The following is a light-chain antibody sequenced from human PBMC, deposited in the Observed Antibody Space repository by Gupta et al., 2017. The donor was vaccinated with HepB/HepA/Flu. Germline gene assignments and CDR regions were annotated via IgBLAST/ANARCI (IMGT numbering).Light chain of an antibody. Sequence: DMVMTQSPLSLPVTPGEPASISCRSSQSLLHSNGYNYLNWYLQKPGQSPQLLIYLGSNRASGVPDRFSGSGSGTDFTLKISRVAAEDVGSYYCTQALQTPWTFGQGTKVEIK. CDR1: QSLLHSNGYNY. J-gene: IGKJ1*01. V-gene: IGKV2-28*01. CDR2: LGS. CDR3: TQALQTPWT.